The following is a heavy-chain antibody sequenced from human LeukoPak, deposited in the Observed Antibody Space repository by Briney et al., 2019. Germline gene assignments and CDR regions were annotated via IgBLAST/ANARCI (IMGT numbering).Heavy chain of an antibody. CDR2: IKQDGSEK. CDR3: ARVHYDILTGYHYYLDY. V-gene: IGHV3-7*01. Sequence: PGGSLRLSCAASGFTFSSYWMSWVRQAPGKGLEWVANIKQDGSEKYYVDSVKGRFTISRDNAKNSLYLQMNSLRAEDTAVYYCARVHYDILTGYHYYLDYWGQGTLVTVSS. D-gene: IGHD3-9*01. CDR1: GFTFSSYW. J-gene: IGHJ4*02.